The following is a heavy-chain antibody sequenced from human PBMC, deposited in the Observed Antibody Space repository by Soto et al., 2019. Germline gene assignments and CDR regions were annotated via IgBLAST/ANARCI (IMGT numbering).Heavy chain of an antibody. CDR2: ISYDGSNK. J-gene: IGHJ6*02. CDR3: AKDVVVGATTGLGDYYYYYGMDV. D-gene: IGHD1-26*01. V-gene: IGHV3-30*18. Sequence: QAGGSLRLSCAASGFTFSSYGMHWVRQAPGKGLEWVAVISYDGSNKYYADSVKGRFTISRDNSKNTLYLQMNSLRAEDTAVYYCAKDVVVGATTGLGDYYYYYGMDVWGQGTTVIVSS. CDR1: GFTFSSYG.